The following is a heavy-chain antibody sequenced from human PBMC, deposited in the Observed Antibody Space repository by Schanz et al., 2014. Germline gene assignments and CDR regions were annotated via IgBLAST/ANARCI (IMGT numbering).Heavy chain of an antibody. CDR1: GFTFSSYA. CDR3: AKKVPAYNPFDS. V-gene: IGHV3-23*04. Sequence: EVQLVESGGGLVQPGGSLRLSCAASGFTFSSYAMTWVRQAPGMGLEWVSAISGRDGSTYYADSVRGRFTISRDNSKNTLYLQMDSLRAEDTAVYFCAKKVPAYNPFDSWGQGTLVTVSS. CDR2: ISGRDGST. J-gene: IGHJ4*02. D-gene: IGHD1-1*01.